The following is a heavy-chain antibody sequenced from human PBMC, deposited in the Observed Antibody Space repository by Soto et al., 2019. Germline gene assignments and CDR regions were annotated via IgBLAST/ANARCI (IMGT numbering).Heavy chain of an antibody. V-gene: IGHV3-33*01. D-gene: IGHD6-6*01. J-gene: IGHJ4*02. CDR2: IWYDGSNK. CDR1: EFTFSSYG. CDR3: ARDFSSSSSEGGLDFDY. Sequence: SLRLSCASSEFTFSSYGMHWVRQAPGKGLEWVAVIWYDGSNKYYADSVKGRFTISRDNSKNTLYLQMNSLRAEDTAVYYCARDFSSSSSEGGLDFDYWGQGTLVTVSS.